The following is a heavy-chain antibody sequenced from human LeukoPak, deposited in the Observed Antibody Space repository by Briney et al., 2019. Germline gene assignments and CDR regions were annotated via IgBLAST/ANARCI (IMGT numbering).Heavy chain of an antibody. D-gene: IGHD5-12*01. Sequence: GGSLRLSCAASGFTFSSYGMHWVRQAPGKGLEWVAFIRYDGSNKYYADSVKGRFTISRDNSKNTLYLQMNSLRAEDTAVYYCAKELRMVATVYYFDYWGQGTLVTVSS. CDR3: AKELRMVATVYYFDY. J-gene: IGHJ4*02. CDR2: IRYDGSNK. CDR1: GFTFSSYG. V-gene: IGHV3-30*02.